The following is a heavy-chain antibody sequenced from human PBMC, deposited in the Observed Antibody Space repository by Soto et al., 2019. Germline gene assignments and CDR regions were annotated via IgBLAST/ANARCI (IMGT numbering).Heavy chain of an antibody. D-gene: IGHD6-19*01. J-gene: IGHJ4*02. CDR1: GITFTTYW. CDR3: AEDSGWTAEY. Sequence: EVQLVESGGGLVQPGGSLRLSCAVSGITFTTYWMNWVRQAPGKGLEWVANIGQDGGEKNYVDSVKGRFTISRDNAKNSLYLQMNSLRAEDTAVYYCAEDSGWTAEYWGQGTLVIVSS. CDR2: IGQDGGEK. V-gene: IGHV3-7*04.